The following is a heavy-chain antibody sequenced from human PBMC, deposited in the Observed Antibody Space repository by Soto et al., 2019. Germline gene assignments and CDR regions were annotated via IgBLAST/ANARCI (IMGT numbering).Heavy chain of an antibody. Sequence: PGGSLRLSCAVSGFTFSSYSMNWVRRAPGKGLEWVSYISSSSTIYYADSVKGRFTISRDNAKNSLSLQMNSLRDGDTAVYYCARQRTLDVWGQGTTVTVSS. CDR1: GFTFSSYS. V-gene: IGHV3-48*02. D-gene: IGHD2-2*01. CDR2: ISSSSTI. CDR3: ARQRTLDV. J-gene: IGHJ6*02.